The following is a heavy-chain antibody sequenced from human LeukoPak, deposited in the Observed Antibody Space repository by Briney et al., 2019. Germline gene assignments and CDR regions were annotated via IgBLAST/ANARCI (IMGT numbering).Heavy chain of an antibody. D-gene: IGHD6-19*01. V-gene: IGHV4-39*07. CDR1: GGSISSNSYY. Sequence: SETLSLTCSVSGGSISSNSYYWAWIRQPPGKGLEWIGSIYFGGSPPYNASLQSRVTVSIDTSNNQFSLKLTSVTAADTAVYYCARVDVGAVLGWGQGTLVTVSS. J-gene: IGHJ4*02. CDR2: IYFGGSP. CDR3: ARVDVGAVLG.